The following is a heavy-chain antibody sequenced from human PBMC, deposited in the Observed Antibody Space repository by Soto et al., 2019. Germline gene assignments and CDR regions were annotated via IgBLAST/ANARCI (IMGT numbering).Heavy chain of an antibody. D-gene: IGHD2-2*01. J-gene: IGHJ6*02. V-gene: IGHV1-46*01. CDR2: INPSGGST. CDR1: GYTFTSYY. Sequence: ASVKVSCKASGYTFTSYYIHCVRQAPGQGIEWMGIINPSGGSTTYAQKFQGRVTMTRDTSTSTVYMELSSLRSEDTAVYYCARDVDFISTSCYVCYYYYGMDVWGQGTTVTVSS. CDR3: ARDVDFISTSCYVCYYYYGMDV.